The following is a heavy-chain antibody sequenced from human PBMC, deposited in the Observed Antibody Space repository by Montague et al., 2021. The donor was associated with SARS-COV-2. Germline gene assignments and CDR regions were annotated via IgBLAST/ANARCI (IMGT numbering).Heavy chain of an antibody. D-gene: IGHD2-15*01. CDR1: GFSFSSSV. J-gene: IGHJ4*02. CDR2: ISYDGNIK. CDR3: ARGPHYCSGGDCF. Sequence: SLRLSCVACGFSFSSSVMHWVRQAPGKGLEWVAVISYDGNIKNYXDSXQGRFTISRDNSKNTLYLQMNGLRPDATAVYYCARGPHYCSGGDCFWGQGALVTVSS. V-gene: IGHV3-30*04.